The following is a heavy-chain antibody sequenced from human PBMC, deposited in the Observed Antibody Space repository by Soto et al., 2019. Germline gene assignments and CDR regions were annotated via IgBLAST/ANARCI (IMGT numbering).Heavy chain of an antibody. Sequence: PGGSLRLSCAASGFIFSHYGMHWVRQAPGKGLEWVAAILHDGTNKSYADSVKGRFTISRDNSKNTLYLQMNSLRAEDTAHYYCAKDRYYYDSSLQYWGQGALVTVSS. CDR2: ILHDGTNK. V-gene: IGHV3-30*18. J-gene: IGHJ4*02. D-gene: IGHD3-22*01. CDR1: GFIFSHYG. CDR3: AKDRYYYDSSLQY.